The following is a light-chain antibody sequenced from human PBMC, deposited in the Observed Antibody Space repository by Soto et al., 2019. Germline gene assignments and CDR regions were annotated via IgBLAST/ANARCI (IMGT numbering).Light chain of an antibody. CDR2: CAS. V-gene: IGKV3-20*01. CDR3: QQYGSSPFT. CDR1: QSVSSRD. Sequence: EIVLTPSPGTLSLSPGEKATLSCRASQSVSSRDLAWYQEKPGQATRLLIDCASSRATGIPDRFRGSGSGTDFSLRISRLEPDDCAVYACQQYGSSPFTFGPGTKVDI. J-gene: IGKJ3*01.